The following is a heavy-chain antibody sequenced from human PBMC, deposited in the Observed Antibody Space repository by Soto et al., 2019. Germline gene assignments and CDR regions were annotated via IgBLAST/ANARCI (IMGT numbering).Heavy chain of an antibody. J-gene: IGHJ4*02. CDR2: INPNSGGT. V-gene: IGHV1-2*04. CDR1: GYTFTGYY. Sequence: QVQLVQSGAEVKKPGASVKVSCKASGYTFTGYYMHWVRQAPGQGLEWMGWINPNSGGTNYAQKFQGWVTMTRDTSISTAYMELSRLRSDVTAVYYCARVDGWNYVGGFDYWGQGTLVTVSS. CDR3: ARVDGWNYVGGFDY. D-gene: IGHD1-7*01.